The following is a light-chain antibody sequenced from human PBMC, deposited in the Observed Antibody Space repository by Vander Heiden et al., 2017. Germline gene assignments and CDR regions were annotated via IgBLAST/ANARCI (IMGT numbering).Light chain of an antibody. CDR3: QVWDSSSDHPEVV. V-gene: IGLV3-21*02. CDR2: DDG. J-gene: IGLJ2*01. CDR1: NIGSKS. Sequence: SYVLTQPPSVSVAPRQTARITCGGNNIGSKSVPWYQQKPGQAPVLVVYDDGDRPSGIPERFSGSNSGNTATLTISRGEAGDEADDYCQVWDSSSDHPEVVFGGGTKLTVL.